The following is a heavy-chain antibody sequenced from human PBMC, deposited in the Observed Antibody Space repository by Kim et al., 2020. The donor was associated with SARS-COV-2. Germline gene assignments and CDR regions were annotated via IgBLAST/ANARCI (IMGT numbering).Heavy chain of an antibody. D-gene: IGHD6-13*01. V-gene: IGHV4-39*01. Sequence: SETLSLTCTVSGGSISSSSYYWGWIRQPPGKGLEWIGSIYYSGSTYYNPSLKSRVTISVDTSKNQFSLRLSSVTAADTAVYYCASIAAGSSDAFDIWGQG. J-gene: IGHJ3*02. CDR1: GGSISSSSYY. CDR3: ASIAAGSSDAFDI. CDR2: IYYSGST.